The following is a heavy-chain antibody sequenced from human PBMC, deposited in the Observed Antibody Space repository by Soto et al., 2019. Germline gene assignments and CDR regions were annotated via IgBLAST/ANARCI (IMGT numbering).Heavy chain of an antibody. CDR3: ARGCGDNAYSYYGMDA. J-gene: IGHJ6*02. D-gene: IGHD2-21*02. CDR1: GFTFSSYS. V-gene: IGHV3-21*01. CDR2: ISSSSSYI. Sequence: PGGSLRLSCAASGFTFSSYSMNWVRQAPGKGLEWVSSISSSSSYIYYADSVKGRFTISRDNAKNSLYLQMNSLRAEDTAVYYCARGCGDNAYSYYGMDARCQGATLPISS.